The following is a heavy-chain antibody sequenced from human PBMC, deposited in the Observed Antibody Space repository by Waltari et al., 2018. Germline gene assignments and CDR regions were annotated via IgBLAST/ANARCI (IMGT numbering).Heavy chain of an antibody. J-gene: IGHJ4*02. CDR2: VDPEDGET. D-gene: IGHD3-22*01. CDR1: GYTFTDYY. V-gene: IGHV1-69-2*01. Sequence: VQLVQSGAEVKKPGATVKISCKASGYTFTDYYLHWVQQAPGKGLEWMGRVDPEDGETIYAEKFQGRVTITADTSTDTAYMELSSLRSEDTAVYYCATGLYYYDSSGYYPFDYWGQGTLVTVSS. CDR3: ATGLYYYDSSGYYPFDY.